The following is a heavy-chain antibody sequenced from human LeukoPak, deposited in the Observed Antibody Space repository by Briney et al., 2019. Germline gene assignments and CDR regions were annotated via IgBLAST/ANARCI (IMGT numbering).Heavy chain of an antibody. Sequence: GASVKVSCKASGYTFTGYYIHWVRQAPGQGLEWMGWINPNSGGTNYAQKFQGRVTMTRDTSISTAYMELSRLRSDGTAVYYCARDPPLYYYDSSGYPHFDIWGQGTMVTVSS. CDR3: ARDPPLYYYDSSGYPHFDI. CDR2: INPNSGGT. D-gene: IGHD3-22*01. CDR1: GYTFTGYY. J-gene: IGHJ3*02. V-gene: IGHV1-2*02.